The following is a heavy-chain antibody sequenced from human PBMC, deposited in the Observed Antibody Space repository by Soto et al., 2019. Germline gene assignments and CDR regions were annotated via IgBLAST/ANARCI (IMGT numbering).Heavy chain of an antibody. J-gene: IGHJ4*02. CDR3: FTDREFRPAY. V-gene: IGHV3-30*03. CDR2: VSHDGTLY. CDR1: GFIYSSCA. Sequence: PGESLKISCSASGFIYSSCAMHWVRQVPGKGLEWLAVVSHDGTLYPYADSVRGRFTISRDNSRKMLYLQMNSLKVEDTAVYYCFTDREFRPAYWGQGTLVTVSS.